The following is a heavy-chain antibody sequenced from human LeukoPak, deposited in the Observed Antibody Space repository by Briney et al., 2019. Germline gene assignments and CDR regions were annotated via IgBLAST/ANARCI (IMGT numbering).Heavy chain of an antibody. V-gene: IGHV1-8*03. Sequence: GASVKVSCKASGYTFTSYDINWVRQAPGQGLEWMGWMNPNSGNTVYAQKFQGRLTITRNTSISTAYMELSSLRSEDTAVYYCARGPIRTTVTTAYYFDYWGQGTLVTVSS. J-gene: IGHJ4*02. CDR3: ARGPIRTTVTTAYYFDY. D-gene: IGHD4-11*01. CDR2: MNPNSGNT. CDR1: GYTFTSYD.